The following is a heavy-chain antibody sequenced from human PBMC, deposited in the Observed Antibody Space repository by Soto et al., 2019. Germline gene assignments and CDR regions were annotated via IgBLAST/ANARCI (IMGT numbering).Heavy chain of an antibody. J-gene: IGHJ4*02. CDR1: GGSISSSSYY. CDR3: ATDRDGYNSGY. CDR2: IYYRGST. Sequence: SETLSLTCTVSGGSISSSSYYWGWIRQPPGKGLEWIGSIYYRGSTYYNPSLKNRITISLDTSKNQFSLRLSSVTAVDSAVYYCATDRDGYNSGYWGQGTLVTVSS. V-gene: IGHV4-39*01. D-gene: IGHD5-12*01.